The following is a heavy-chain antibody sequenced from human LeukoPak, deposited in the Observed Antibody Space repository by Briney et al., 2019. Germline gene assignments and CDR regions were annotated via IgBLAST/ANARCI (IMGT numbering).Heavy chain of an antibody. CDR2: IYYSGST. CDR1: GGSISRYY. D-gene: IGHD1-26*01. CDR3: ARIYSGSYLHYFDY. V-gene: IGHV4-59*01. J-gene: IGHJ4*02. Sequence: SETLSLTCTVSGGSISRYYWSWIRQPPGKGLEWIGYIYYSGSTNYNPSLKSRVTISVDTSKNQFSLKLSSVTAADTAVYYCARIYSGSYLHYFDYWGQGTLVTVSS.